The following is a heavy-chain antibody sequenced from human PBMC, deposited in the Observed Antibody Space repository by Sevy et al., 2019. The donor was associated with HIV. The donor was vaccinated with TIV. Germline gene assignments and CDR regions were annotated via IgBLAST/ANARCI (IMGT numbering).Heavy chain of an antibody. CDR3: ARVYYYDSSGYVFDY. CDR1: GGSISSYY. CDR2: IYTSGST. Sequence: SETLSLTCTVSGGSISSYYWSWIRQPAGKGLEWIGRIYTSGSTNYNPSLKGRVTMSVDTSKNQFSLKLSSVTAADTAVYYCARVYYYDSSGYVFDYWGQGTLVTVSS. D-gene: IGHD3-22*01. V-gene: IGHV4-4*07. J-gene: IGHJ4*02.